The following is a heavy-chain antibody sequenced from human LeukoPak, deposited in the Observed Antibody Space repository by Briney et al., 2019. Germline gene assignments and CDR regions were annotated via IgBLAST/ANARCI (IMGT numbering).Heavy chain of an antibody. D-gene: IGHD5-24*01. CDR3: ARRMATVTDAFDI. V-gene: IGHV4-59*08. CDR2: VFHSGTT. Sequence: SETLSLTCNVSGDSLTSHFWSWIRQTPRKGLEWIGYVFHSGTTNYSPSLKSRVTISLDTSKKQFYLRLASVTAADTAVYYCARRMATVTDAFDIWGRGTMVSVSS. CDR1: GDSLTSHF. J-gene: IGHJ3*02.